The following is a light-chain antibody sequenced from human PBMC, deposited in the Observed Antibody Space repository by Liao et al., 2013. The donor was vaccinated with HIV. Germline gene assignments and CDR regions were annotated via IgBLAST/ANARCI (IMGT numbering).Light chain of an antibody. J-gene: IGLJ2*01. CDR1: NLGDKY. CDR2: QDS. V-gene: IGLV3-1*01. Sequence: SYVLTQPASVSVSPGQTASIACSGDNLGDKYACWYQQKPGQSPVLVIYQDSKRPSGIPERFSGSNSGNTATLTISGTQAMDEADFYCQAWDSSTVVFGGGTKLTVL. CDR3: QAWDSSTVV.